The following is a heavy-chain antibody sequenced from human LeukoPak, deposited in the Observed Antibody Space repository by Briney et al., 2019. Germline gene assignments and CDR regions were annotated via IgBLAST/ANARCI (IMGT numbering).Heavy chain of an antibody. CDR1: GGSISSGGYY. J-gene: IGHJ5*02. V-gene: IGHV4-31*03. CDR2: IYYSGST. CDR3: ARSRIAAAGTVWFDP. D-gene: IGHD6-13*01. Sequence: SETLSLTCTVSGGSISSGGYYWSWLRQHPGKGLEWIGYIYYSGSTYYNPSLKSRVTISVDTSKNQFSLKLSSVTAADTAVYYCARSRIAAAGTVWFDPWGQGTLVTVSS.